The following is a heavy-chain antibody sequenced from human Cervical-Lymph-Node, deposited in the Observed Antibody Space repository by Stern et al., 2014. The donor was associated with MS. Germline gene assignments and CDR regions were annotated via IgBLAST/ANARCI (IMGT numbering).Heavy chain of an antibody. CDR3: ARGYSSSWYGGRFFNY. V-gene: IGHV4-59*01. Sequence: VQLVESGPGLVKPSETLSLTCTVSGGSISSYYWSWIRQPPGKGLEWIAYIYYSGHTDYNPSLQGRVTLSVDTSKNQISLRLSSVTAADTAVYYCARGYSSSWYGGRFFNYWGQGNLVTVSS. CDR2: IYYSGHT. D-gene: IGHD6-13*01. CDR1: GGSISSYY. J-gene: IGHJ4*02.